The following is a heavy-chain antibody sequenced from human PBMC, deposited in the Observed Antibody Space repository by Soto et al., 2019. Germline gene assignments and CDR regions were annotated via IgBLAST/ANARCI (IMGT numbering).Heavy chain of an antibody. CDR3: ARDIWGYGNAFDM. Sequence: QVQLVESGGGVVQPGRSLRLSCAASGFTFSNYGMHWFRQAPGKGLEWVAVIWYDGSNKYYVDSVKGRFTISRDNSKNTLYLQMNSLRAEDTAVYYCARDIWGYGNAFDMWGQGTLVTVSS. CDR1: GFTFSNYG. CDR2: IWYDGSNK. J-gene: IGHJ3*02. V-gene: IGHV3-33*01. D-gene: IGHD5-18*01.